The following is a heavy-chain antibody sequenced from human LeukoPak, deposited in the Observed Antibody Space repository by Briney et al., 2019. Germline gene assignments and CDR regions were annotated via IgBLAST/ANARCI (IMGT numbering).Heavy chain of an antibody. V-gene: IGHV3-23*01. D-gene: IGHD2-15*01. Sequence: GGSLRLSCAVSGFTFGAYAMSWVRQPPGKGLEWVSGISGSADATWYADSVKGRFTISRDNSKNTVNVQMNSLRPEDTAVYYCAKCSGSSCYSSGAFGNWGQGTLVTVSS. CDR3: AKCSGSSCYSSGAFGN. CDR2: ISGSADAT. CDR1: GFTFGAYA. J-gene: IGHJ4*02.